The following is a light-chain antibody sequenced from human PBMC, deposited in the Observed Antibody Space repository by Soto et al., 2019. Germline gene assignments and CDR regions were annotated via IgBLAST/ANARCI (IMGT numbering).Light chain of an antibody. CDR2: KAS. V-gene: IGKV1-5*03. CDR3: QHYTSHPEA. Sequence: DIHMTHSPSSLSSSVLYIVTITCLASQTISSWLAWYQQKPGKAPKLLIYKASTLKSGVPSRFSGSGSGTEFTLTISSLQPDDFATYYCQHYTSHPEAFGQGTKVDIK. J-gene: IGKJ1*01. CDR1: QTISSW.